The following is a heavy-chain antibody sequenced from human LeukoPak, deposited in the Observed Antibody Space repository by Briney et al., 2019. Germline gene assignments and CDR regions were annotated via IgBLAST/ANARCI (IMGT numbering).Heavy chain of an antibody. V-gene: IGHV3-48*01. Sequence: GGSLRLSCAASGFTFSSYSMNWVRQAPGKGLEWVSYISSSSSTIQYADSVKGRFTISRDNAKDSLYLQMNSLRAEDTPVYFCARSVFQGAFDIWGQGTLVTVSS. J-gene: IGHJ3*02. CDR1: GFTFSSYS. CDR3: ARSVFQGAFDI. CDR2: ISSSSSTI. D-gene: IGHD5/OR15-5a*01.